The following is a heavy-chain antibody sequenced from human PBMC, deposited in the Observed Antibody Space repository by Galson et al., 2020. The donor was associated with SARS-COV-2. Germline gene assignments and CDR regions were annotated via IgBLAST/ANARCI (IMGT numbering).Heavy chain of an antibody. CDR2: ISYDGSNK. D-gene: IGHD1-26*01. J-gene: IGHJ6*02. CDR3: AACIVGATKREYYYYYGMDV. CDR1: GFTFSSYG. V-gene: IGHV3-30*03. Sequence: TGGSLRLSCAAYGFTFSSYGMHWVRQAPGKGLEWVAVISYDGSNKYYADSVMGRFTISRDNSKNTLYLQMNSLRAEDTAVYYCAACIVGATKREYYYYYGMDVWGQGTTVTVSS.